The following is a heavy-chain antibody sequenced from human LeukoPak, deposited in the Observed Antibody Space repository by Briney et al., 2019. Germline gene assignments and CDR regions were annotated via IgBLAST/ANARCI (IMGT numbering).Heavy chain of an antibody. J-gene: IGHJ4*02. Sequence: ETLSLTCTVSGGSISSYYWSWLRQPAGKGLEGIGYIYYSGSTNYNPSLKSRVTISVDTSKNQFSLKLSSVTAADTAVYYCASPPVGKWGQGTLVTVSS. CDR1: GGSISSYY. V-gene: IGHV4-59*01. CDR2: IYYSGST. D-gene: IGHD1-26*01. CDR3: ASPPVGK.